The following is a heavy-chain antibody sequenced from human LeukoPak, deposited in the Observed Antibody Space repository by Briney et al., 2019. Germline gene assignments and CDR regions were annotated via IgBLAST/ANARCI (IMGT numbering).Heavy chain of an antibody. CDR1: GFTFSNYV. V-gene: IGHV3-30*18. J-gene: IGHJ4*02. Sequence: GGSLRLPCAASGFTFSNYVMSWVRQAPGKGLEWVAVISYDGSNKYYADSVKGRFTISRDNSKNTLYLQMNSLRAEDTAVYYCAKDDFWSGYFDYWGQGTLVTVSS. D-gene: IGHD3-3*01. CDR3: AKDDFWSGYFDY. CDR2: ISYDGSNK.